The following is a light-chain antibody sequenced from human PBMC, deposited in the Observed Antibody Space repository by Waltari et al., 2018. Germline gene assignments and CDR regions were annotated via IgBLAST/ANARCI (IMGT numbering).Light chain of an antibody. Sequence: DIQMSQSPSSLSASAGDRVPITCRASQSISSYLNWYQQKPGKAPKRLSYAASSLQSGVPSRFSGSGSGTDFTLTISSLQPEDFATYYCQQSYSTPWTFGQGTKVEIK. V-gene: IGKV1-39*01. J-gene: IGKJ1*01. CDR2: AAS. CDR3: QQSYSTPWT. CDR1: QSISSY.